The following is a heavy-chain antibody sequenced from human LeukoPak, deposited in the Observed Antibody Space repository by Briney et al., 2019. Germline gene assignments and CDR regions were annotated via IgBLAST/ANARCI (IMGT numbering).Heavy chain of an antibody. V-gene: IGHV4-31*03. CDR2: IYYSGST. J-gene: IGHJ6*02. Sequence: SETLSLTCTVSGGSISSGGYYWSWIRQHPGKGLEWIGYIYYSGSTYYNPSLKSRVTISVDTSKNQFPLKLSSVTAADTAVYYCARARGCSSTSCYVPYYYGMDVWGQGTTVTVSS. CDR3: ARARGCSSTSCYVPYYYGMDV. D-gene: IGHD2-2*01. CDR1: GGSISSGGYY.